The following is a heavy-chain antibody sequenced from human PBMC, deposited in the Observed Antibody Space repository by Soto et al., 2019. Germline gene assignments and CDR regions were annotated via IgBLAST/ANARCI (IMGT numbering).Heavy chain of an antibody. V-gene: IGHV1-69*02. Sequence: ASVKVSCKASGGTFSSYTISWVRQAPGQGLEWMGRIIPILGIANYAQKFQGRVTITADKSTSTAYMELSSLRSEDTAVYYCARGSNSSRVFDYWGQGTLVTVSS. CDR2: IIPILGIA. D-gene: IGHD6-13*01. J-gene: IGHJ4*02. CDR3: ARGSNSSRVFDY. CDR1: GGTFSSYT.